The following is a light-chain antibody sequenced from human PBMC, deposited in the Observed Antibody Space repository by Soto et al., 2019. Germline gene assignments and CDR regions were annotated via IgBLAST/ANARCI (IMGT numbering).Light chain of an antibody. CDR1: QDISNY. CDR3: QHYDNHPRVT. Sequence: DIQMTQSPSSLSASVGDRVTITCQASQDISNYLIWYQQKPGKAPKLLIYDASNLETGVPSRFSGSGSGTDFILTISSLQPEDTATYYCQHYDNHPRVTFGPGTKVEIK. V-gene: IGKV1-33*01. J-gene: IGKJ3*01. CDR2: DAS.